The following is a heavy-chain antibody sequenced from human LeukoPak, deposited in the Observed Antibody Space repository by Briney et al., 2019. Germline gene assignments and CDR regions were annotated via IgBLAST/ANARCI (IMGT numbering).Heavy chain of an antibody. J-gene: IGHJ4*02. CDR1: GGSISSSSYY. V-gene: IGHV4-39*07. D-gene: IGHD6-13*01. Sequence: SEALSLTCTVSGGSISSSSYYWGWIRQPPGKGLEWIGSMYYSGSTYYNPSLKSRVTISVDTSKNQFSLKLSSVTAADTAVYYCARLVVSSWYHEVLLGRDYWGQGTLVTVSS. CDR3: ARLVVSSWYHEVLLGRDY. CDR2: MYYSGST.